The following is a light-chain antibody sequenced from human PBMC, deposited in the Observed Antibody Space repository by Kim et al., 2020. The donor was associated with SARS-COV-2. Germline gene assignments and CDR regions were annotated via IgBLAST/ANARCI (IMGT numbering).Light chain of an antibody. V-gene: IGLV2-18*02. CDR1: SSDVGSYNH. CDR3: SSFTTSTTLV. CDR2: EVY. J-gene: IGLJ2*01. Sequence: GPSLTTSFTGSSSDVGSYNHVSWYLQPPGTAPKLIIYEVYHRPSGVPDRFSGSRSGSTASLTISGLQAQDEGDYYCSSFTTSTTLVFGGGTQLTVL.